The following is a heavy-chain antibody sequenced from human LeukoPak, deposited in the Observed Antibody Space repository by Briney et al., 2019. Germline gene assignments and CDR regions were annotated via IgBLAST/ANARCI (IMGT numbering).Heavy chain of an antibody. CDR1: GGSFSGYY. V-gene: IGHV4-34*01. D-gene: IGHD2-2*01. J-gene: IGHJ5*02. Sequence: SETLSLTCAVYGGSFSGYYWSWIRQPPGKGLEWIGEINHSGSTNYNPSLKSRVIISVDTSKNQFSLKLSSVTATDTAVYYCARGEQYCSSTSCYNRFDPWGQGTLVTVSS. CDR3: ARGEQYCSSTSCYNRFDP. CDR2: INHSGST.